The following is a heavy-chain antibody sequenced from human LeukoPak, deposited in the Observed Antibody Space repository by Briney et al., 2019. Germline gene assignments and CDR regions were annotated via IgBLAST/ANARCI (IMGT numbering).Heavy chain of an antibody. Sequence: GASVKVSCKASGYTFTSYGISWVRQAPGQGLEWMGWISAYNGNTNYAQKLQGRVTMTTDTSTSTASMELRSLRSEDTAVYYCARSYYDSSGYYFGSVWGQGTTVTVSS. CDR2: ISAYNGNT. J-gene: IGHJ6*02. D-gene: IGHD3-22*01. CDR1: GYTFTSYG. V-gene: IGHV1-18*01. CDR3: ARSYYDSSGYYFGSV.